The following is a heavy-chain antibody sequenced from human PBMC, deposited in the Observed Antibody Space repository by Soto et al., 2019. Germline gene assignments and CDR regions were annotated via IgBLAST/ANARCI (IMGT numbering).Heavy chain of an antibody. CDR2: TFIRGSA. CDR1: GDSIGNSH. D-gene: IGHD6-25*01. V-gene: IGHV4-4*09. CDR3: ARHHPRTLAAPEIPFDF. Sequence: SETLSLTCTVSGDSIGNSHWSWIRQPPGKGLEWIGLTFIRGSATYNPSLKSRVTISVDTSKNQLPLKLTSVTAADTAVYFCARHHPRTLAAPEIPFDFWGKGTLVTVSS. J-gene: IGHJ4*02.